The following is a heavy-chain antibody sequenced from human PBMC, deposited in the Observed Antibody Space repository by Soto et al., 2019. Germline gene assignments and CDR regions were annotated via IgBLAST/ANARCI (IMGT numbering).Heavy chain of an antibody. Sequence: SETLSLTCTVSGGSISSSSYYWGWIRQPPGKGLEWIGSISYSGSTYYNPSLKSRVTISVDTSKNRFSLNLSSVTATDTAIYLCARHEDRWGYGYWYFDLWGRGTLVTVSS. J-gene: IGHJ2*01. V-gene: IGHV4-39*01. CDR3: ARHEDRWGYGYWYFDL. CDR1: GGSISSSSYY. CDR2: ISYSGST. D-gene: IGHD2-21*01.